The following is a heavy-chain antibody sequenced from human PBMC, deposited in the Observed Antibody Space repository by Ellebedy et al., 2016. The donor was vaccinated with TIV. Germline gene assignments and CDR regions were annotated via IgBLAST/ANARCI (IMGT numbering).Heavy chain of an antibody. Sequence: ASVKVSXXASGYTFTSCGISWVRQAPGQGLEWMGWINPYNGNTDYAQMLQGRVTMTTDTSTSTAYMDLRSLRSDDTAVYYCARSQDIVVLRGHDYWGQGTLVTVSS. J-gene: IGHJ4*02. D-gene: IGHD2-2*01. CDR3: ARSQDIVVLRGHDY. V-gene: IGHV1-18*01. CDR1: GYTFTSCG. CDR2: INPYNGNT.